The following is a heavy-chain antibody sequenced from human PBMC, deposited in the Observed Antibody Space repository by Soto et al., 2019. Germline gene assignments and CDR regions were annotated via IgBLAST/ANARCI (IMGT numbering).Heavy chain of an antibody. CDR3: ARWELVLLWFGELMPPGGMDV. J-gene: IGHJ6*02. CDR2: INPNSGGT. D-gene: IGHD3-10*01. CDR1: GYTFTGYY. V-gene: IGHV1-2*04. Sequence: QVQLVQSGAEVKKPGASVKVSCKASGYTFTGYYMHWVRQAPGQGLEWMGWINPNSGGTNYAQKSQGWVTMTRDTSISTAYMELSSLRPDDTAVYYCARWELVLLWFGELMPPGGMDVWGQGTTVTVSS.